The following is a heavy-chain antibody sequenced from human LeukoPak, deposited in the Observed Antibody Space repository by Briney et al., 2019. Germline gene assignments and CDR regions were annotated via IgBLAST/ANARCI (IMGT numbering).Heavy chain of an antibody. CDR3: ARRADDYDSSCYQH. CDR1: GYTFTSYD. J-gene: IGHJ4*02. D-gene: IGHD3-22*01. CDR2: MNPNSGNS. V-gene: IGHV1-8*01. Sequence: GASVKVSCKASGYTFTSYDISWVRQATGQGLEWMGWMNPNSGNSGYAQKFQGRVTMTRDTSITTAYMELSSLRSDDTAVYYCARRADDYDSSCYQHWGRGTLVTVSS.